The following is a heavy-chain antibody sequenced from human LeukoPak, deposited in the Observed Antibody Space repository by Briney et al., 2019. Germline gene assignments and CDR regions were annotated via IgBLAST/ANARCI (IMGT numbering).Heavy chain of an antibody. D-gene: IGHD1-7*01. Sequence: ASVKVSCKASGYTFIDFYMHWVRQAPGQGLEWMGWINPKNGGTNYAQKFQGRVTMTRDTSISTAYMELSRLRSDDTAAYYCARDGTSTDDYWGQGTAVTVSS. J-gene: IGHJ4*02. CDR1: GYTFIDFY. CDR3: ARDGTSTDDY. V-gene: IGHV1-2*02. CDR2: INPKNGGT.